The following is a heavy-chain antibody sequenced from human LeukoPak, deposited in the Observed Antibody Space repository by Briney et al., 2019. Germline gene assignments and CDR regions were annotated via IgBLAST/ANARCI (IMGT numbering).Heavy chain of an antibody. J-gene: IGHJ1*01. CDR3: ARGGYSSTLYGRYQH. CDR1: GFTFSSYS. V-gene: IGHV3-21*01. D-gene: IGHD6-13*01. Sequence: GGSLRLSCAASGFTFSSYSMNWVRQPPGKGLDWVSSISSSSNYIYYADSVKGRFTISRDNAKNSLYLQMNSLRAEDTAVYYCARGGYSSTLYGRYQHWGQGTLVTVSP. CDR2: ISSSSNYI.